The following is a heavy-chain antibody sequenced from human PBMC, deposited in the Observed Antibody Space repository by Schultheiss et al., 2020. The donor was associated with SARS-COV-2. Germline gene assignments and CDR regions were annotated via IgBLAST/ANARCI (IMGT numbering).Heavy chain of an antibody. Sequence: SETLSLTCAVSGGSISSSNWWSWVRQPPGKGLEWIGEINHSGSTNYNPSLKSRVTISVDTSKNQFSLKLSSVTAADTAVYYCARGSRDAFDIWGQGTMVTVSS. CDR1: GGSISSSNW. CDR3: ARGSRDAFDI. J-gene: IGHJ3*02. V-gene: IGHV4-4*02. CDR2: INHSGST.